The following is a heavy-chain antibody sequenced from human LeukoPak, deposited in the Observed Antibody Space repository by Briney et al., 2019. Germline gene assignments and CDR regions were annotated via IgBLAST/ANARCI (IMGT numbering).Heavy chain of an antibody. J-gene: IGHJ4*02. D-gene: IGHD2-15*01. CDR3: ARGGYSHDY. CDR1: GGSISSSSYY. CDR2: IYYSGST. V-gene: IGHV4-39*07. Sequence: SETLSLTCTVSGGSISSSSYYWGWIRQPPGKGLEWIGSIYYSGSTYYNPSLKSRVTISVDTSKNQFSLKLSSVTAADTAVYYCARGGYSHDYWGQGTLVTVSS.